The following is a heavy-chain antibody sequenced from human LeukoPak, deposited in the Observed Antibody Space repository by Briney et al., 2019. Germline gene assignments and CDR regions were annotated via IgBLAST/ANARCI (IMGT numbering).Heavy chain of an antibody. D-gene: IGHD6-19*01. CDR1: GGSFSGYY. Sequence: SETLSLTCAVYGGSFSGYYWSWIRQPPGKGLEWIGEINHSGSTNYNPSLKSRVTISVDTSKNQFSLKLSSVTAADTAVYYCARGVDSSRFDYWGQGTLVTVSS. J-gene: IGHJ4*02. V-gene: IGHV4-34*01. CDR2: INHSGST. CDR3: ARGVDSSRFDY.